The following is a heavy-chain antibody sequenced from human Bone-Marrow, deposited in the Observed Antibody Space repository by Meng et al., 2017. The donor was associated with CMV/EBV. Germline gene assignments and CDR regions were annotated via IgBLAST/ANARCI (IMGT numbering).Heavy chain of an antibody. CDR3: ARDSGGLVGGGYNWFDP. CDR2: IFYSGNT. CDR1: GGAISSTSYY. J-gene: IGHJ5*02. V-gene: IGHV4-39*07. D-gene: IGHD6-19*01. Sequence: SETLSLTFTVLGGAISSTSYYWGWIRQPPGKGLEWIWSIFYSGNTYYNPSLKSRLTISVDTSKNQFSLKLSSVTAADTAVYYCARDSGGLVGGGYNWFDPWGQATLVTVSS.